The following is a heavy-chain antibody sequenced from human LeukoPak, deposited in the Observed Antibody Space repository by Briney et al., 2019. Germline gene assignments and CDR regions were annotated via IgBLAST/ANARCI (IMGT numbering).Heavy chain of an antibody. J-gene: IGHJ3*02. CDR1: GFTFSGSD. Sequence: SGGSLRLSCAASGFTFSGSDMHWVRQATGKGLEWVSGISWNSGSIGYADSVKGRFTISRDNAKNSLYLQMNSLRAEDTALYYCAKDWVVALQLRQCAFDIWGQGTMVTVSS. V-gene: IGHV3-9*01. D-gene: IGHD1-1*01. CDR3: AKDWVVALQLRQCAFDI. CDR2: ISWNSGSI.